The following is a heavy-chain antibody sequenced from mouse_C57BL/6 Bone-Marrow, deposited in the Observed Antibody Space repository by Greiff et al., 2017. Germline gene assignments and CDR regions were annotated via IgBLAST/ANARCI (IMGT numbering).Heavy chain of an antibody. CDR3: ARKDWNTGYFDY. Sequence: VKLMESGAELARPGASVKLSCKASGYTFTSYGISWVKQRTGQGLEWIGEIYPRSGNTYYNEKFKGKATLTADKSSSTAYMELRSLTSEDSAVXFGARKDWNTGYFDYWGQGTTLTVSS. CDR2: IYPRSGNT. CDR1: GYTFTSYG. V-gene: IGHV1-81*01. J-gene: IGHJ2*01. D-gene: IGHD4-1*01.